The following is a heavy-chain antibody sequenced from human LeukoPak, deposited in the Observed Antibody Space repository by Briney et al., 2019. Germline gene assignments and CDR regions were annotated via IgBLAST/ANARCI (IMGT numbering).Heavy chain of an antibody. Sequence: GGSLRLSCAASGFTFSSYTMSWVRQAPGKGLDWVSTIFGSGGGTYYADSVKGRFTISRDNSKNTLSLQINSLRAEDTAVYYCAKDLFPAAGTTRGWYFDYWGQGTLVTVSS. V-gene: IGHV3-23*01. CDR1: GFTFSSYT. CDR3: AKDLFPAAGTTRGWYFDY. J-gene: IGHJ4*02. D-gene: IGHD6-13*01. CDR2: IFGSGGGT.